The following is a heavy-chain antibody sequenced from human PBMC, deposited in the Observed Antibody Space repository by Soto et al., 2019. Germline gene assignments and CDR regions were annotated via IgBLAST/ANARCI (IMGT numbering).Heavy chain of an antibody. CDR2: ISYDGSNK. V-gene: IGHV3-30-3*01. CDR1: GFTFSSYA. CDR3: ARDLDTAMALYYYYYGMDV. D-gene: IGHD5-18*01. Sequence: GGSLRLSCAASGFTFSSYAMHWVRQAPGKGLEWVAVISYDGSNKYYADSVKGRFTISRDNSKNTLYLQMNSLRAEDTAVCYCARDLDTAMALYYYYYGMDVWGQGTTVTVSS. J-gene: IGHJ6*02.